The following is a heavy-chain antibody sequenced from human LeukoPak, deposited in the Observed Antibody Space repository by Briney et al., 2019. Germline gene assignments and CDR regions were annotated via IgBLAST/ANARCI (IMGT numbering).Heavy chain of an antibody. CDR2: ISYDGSNK. D-gene: IGHD5-12*01. CDR3: AKDVSGRKYAFDI. V-gene: IGHV3-30-3*01. Sequence: GGSLRLSCAASGFTFSSYAMHWVRQAPGKGLEWVAVISYDGSNKYYADSVKGRFTISRDNSKNTLYLQMNSLRAEDTALYYCAKDVSGRKYAFDIWGQGTMVTVSS. J-gene: IGHJ3*02. CDR1: GFTFSSYA.